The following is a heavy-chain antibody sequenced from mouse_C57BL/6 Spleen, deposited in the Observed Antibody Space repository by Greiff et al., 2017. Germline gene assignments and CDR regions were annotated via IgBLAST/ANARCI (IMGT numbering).Heavy chain of an antibody. D-gene: IGHD1-1*01. CDR2: INPYNGGT. Sequence: EVQLQQSGPVLVKPGASVKMSCKASGYTFTDYYMNWVKQSHGKSLEWIGVINPYNGGTSYNQKFKGQATLTVDKSSSTAYMELNSLTSEDSAVYYCAREIYYGSSYAGTDWGQGTTRTVSS. CDR3: AREIYYGSSYAGTD. CDR1: GYTFTDYY. V-gene: IGHV1-19*01. J-gene: IGHJ2*01.